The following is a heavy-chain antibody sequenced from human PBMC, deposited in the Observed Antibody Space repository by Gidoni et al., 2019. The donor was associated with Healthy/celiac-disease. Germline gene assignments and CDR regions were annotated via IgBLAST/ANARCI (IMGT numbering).Heavy chain of an antibody. CDR1: GGSISSSSSY. D-gene: IGHD3-10*01. J-gene: IGHJ4*02. CDR2: IYYSGST. Sequence: QLQLQESGPGLVKPSETLSLTCTVSGGSISSSSSYWGWIRQPPGKGLEWIGSIYYSGSTYDNPSLKSRVTISVDTSKNQFSLKLSSVTAADTAVYYCAGLTSITMVRGVIITYNYWGQGTLVTVSS. CDR3: AGLTSITMVRGVIITYNY. V-gene: IGHV4-39*01.